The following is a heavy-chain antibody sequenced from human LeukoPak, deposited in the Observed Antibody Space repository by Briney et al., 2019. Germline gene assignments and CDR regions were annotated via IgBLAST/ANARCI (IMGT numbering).Heavy chain of an antibody. V-gene: IGHV3-30*04. CDR2: ISYDGSNK. D-gene: IGHD5-18*01. J-gene: IGHJ6*02. CDR3: AKDRGYSYGHYYYGMDV. CDR1: GFTFSSYA. Sequence: GGSLRLSCAASGFTFSSYAMHWVRQAPGKGLEWVAVISYDGSNKYYADSVKGRFTISRDNSKNTLYLQMNSLRAEDTAVYYCAKDRGYSYGHYYYGMDVWGQGTTVTVSS.